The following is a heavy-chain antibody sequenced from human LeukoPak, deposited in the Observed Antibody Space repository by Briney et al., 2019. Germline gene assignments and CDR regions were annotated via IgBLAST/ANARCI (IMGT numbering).Heavy chain of an antibody. J-gene: IGHJ3*02. CDR2: ISSSGSTI. Sequence: GGSLRLSCAASGFTVSSYEMNWVRQAPGKGLEWVSYISSSGSTIYYADSVKGRFTISRDNSKNTLYLQMNSLRAEDTAVYYCAKGGSYSLSHAFDIWGQGTMVTASS. D-gene: IGHD1-26*01. CDR3: AKGGSYSLSHAFDI. CDR1: GFTVSSYE. V-gene: IGHV3-48*03.